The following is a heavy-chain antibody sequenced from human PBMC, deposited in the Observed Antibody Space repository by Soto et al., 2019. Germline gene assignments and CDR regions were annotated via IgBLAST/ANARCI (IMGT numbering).Heavy chain of an antibody. Sequence: QITLKESGPPLVKPTQPLTLTCTFSGFSLSTNGVGVGWIRQPPGKALEWLALIYWDDDKRYSPSLKSRLTDTRAPTKNPVVLSMAKIDPVDTTTNYCAPRFRLPTWDSSGHHSEGFQYWGQGTRVTVSS. D-gene: IGHD3-22*01. CDR2: IYWDDDK. V-gene: IGHV2-5*02. CDR3: APRFRLPTWDSSGHHSEGFQY. CDR1: GFSLSTNGVG. J-gene: IGHJ1*01.